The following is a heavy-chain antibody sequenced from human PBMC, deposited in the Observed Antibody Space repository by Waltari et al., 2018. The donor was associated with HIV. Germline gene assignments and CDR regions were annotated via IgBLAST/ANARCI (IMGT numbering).Heavy chain of an antibody. V-gene: IGHV3-30*02. Sequence: QVHLVESGGGVVQPGGSLKLSCAASGFTFSNYLMHWVRQAPGKGLEWVRFIYFDGKKKNDANSVKVRFTISRDNSKKTRYLQMNSLRHEDTAVYYCARGGLAISPAGTRLYTGMDVWGQGTTVTVSS. CDR3: ARGGLAISPAGTRLYTGMDV. CDR1: GFTFSNYL. D-gene: IGHD6-13*01. J-gene: IGHJ6*02. CDR2: IYFDGKKK.